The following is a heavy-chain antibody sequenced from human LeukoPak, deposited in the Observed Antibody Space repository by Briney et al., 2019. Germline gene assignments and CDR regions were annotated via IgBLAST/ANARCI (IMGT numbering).Heavy chain of an antibody. CDR2: IRSKAYGGTT. Sequence: GGSLRLSCTASGFTFGDYAMSWFRQAPGKGLEWVGFIRSKAYGGTTEYAASVKGRFTISRDDSKSIAYLQMNSLKTEDTAVYYCTSLSRQYYYDSSGYPIYWGQGTLVTVSS. J-gene: IGHJ4*02. V-gene: IGHV3-49*03. CDR1: GFTFGDYA. CDR3: TSLSRQYYYDSSGYPIY. D-gene: IGHD3-22*01.